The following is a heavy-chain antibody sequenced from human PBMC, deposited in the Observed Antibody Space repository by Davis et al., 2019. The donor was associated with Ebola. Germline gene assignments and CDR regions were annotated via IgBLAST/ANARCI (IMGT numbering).Heavy chain of an antibody. V-gene: IGHV3-33*01. CDR1: GFTFSSYG. CDR3: ARDRGEWELLGGMDV. J-gene: IGHJ6*04. Sequence: GGSLRLSCAASGFTFSSYGMHWVRQAPGKGLEWVAVIWYDGSNKYYADSVKGRFTISRDSSKNTLYLQMNSLRAEETAVYYCARDRGEWELLGGMDVWGKGTTVTVSS. D-gene: IGHD1-26*01. CDR2: IWYDGSNK.